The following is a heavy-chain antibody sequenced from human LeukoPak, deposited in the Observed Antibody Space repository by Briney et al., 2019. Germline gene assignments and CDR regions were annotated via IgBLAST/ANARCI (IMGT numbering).Heavy chain of an antibody. CDR3: VRVPNYDGDPHFFDY. V-gene: IGHV3-48*03. CDR1: GFTFSSYE. D-gene: IGHD4-17*01. J-gene: IGHJ4*02. Sequence: GVSLRLSCAASGFTFSSYEMNWVRQAPGKGLEWISYISGSGTIIYSADSLKGRFTISRDNVRNSLYLQMNSLRAEDSAVYYCVRVPNYDGDPHFFDYWGQGTLVTVSS. CDR2: ISGSGTII.